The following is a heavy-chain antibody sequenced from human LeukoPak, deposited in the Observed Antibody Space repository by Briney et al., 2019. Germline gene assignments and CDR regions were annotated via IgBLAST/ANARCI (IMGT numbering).Heavy chain of an antibody. CDR2: IRQDTSES. CDR3: ARQAVFCVRNCISNSGARFDP. CDR1: GFTFSAYW. D-gene: IGHD2-2*01. J-gene: IGHJ5*02. V-gene: IGHV3-7*01. Sequence: GESLRLACAASGFTFSAYWMTWVRQPPGKGLEWVANIRQDTSESYYVDSVKGRFTISGDNAKNTVYLQMSSLRAEDTAVYYCARQAVFCVRNCISNSGARFDPWGQGTLVTVSS.